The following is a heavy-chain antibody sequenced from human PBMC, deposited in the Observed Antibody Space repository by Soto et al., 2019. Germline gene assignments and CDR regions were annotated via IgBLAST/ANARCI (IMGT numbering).Heavy chain of an antibody. CDR1: GGSISSSSYY. CDR3: ARGSYYYGSGHPDKRYYFDY. Sequence: QLQLQESGPGLVKPSETLSLTCTVSGGSISSSSYYWGWIRQPPGKGLEWIGSIYYSGSTYYNPSLKSRVTISVDTSKNQFSLKLSSVTAADTAVYYCARGSYYYGSGHPDKRYYFDYWGQGTLVTVSS. J-gene: IGHJ4*02. V-gene: IGHV4-39*01. D-gene: IGHD3-10*01. CDR2: IYYSGST.